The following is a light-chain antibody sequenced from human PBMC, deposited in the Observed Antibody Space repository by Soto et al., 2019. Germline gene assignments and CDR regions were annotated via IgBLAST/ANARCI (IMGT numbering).Light chain of an antibody. V-gene: IGKV1-5*01. J-gene: IGKJ2*01. CDR1: HSISSW. CDR3: QQYNSYPYT. CDR2: DAS. Sequence: DIPMTQSPSALSASVGDRVTITCRASHSISSWLAWYQQKPGKAPNLLIYDASSLESGVPSRFSGSGSGTEFTLTISSLQPDDFATYYCQQYNSYPYTFGQGTKLDI.